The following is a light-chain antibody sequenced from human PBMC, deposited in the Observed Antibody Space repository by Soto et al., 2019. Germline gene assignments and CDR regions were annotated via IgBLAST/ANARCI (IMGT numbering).Light chain of an antibody. CDR2: DVT. CDR3: SSYTSSSTLV. J-gene: IGLJ2*01. Sequence: QSALTQPASVSGSPGQSITISCTGASSDIGCYNYVSWYQQHPGKAPKLMIYDVTKWPSGVSHRFSGSKSGNTASLTISGLQPEDEADYYCSSYTSSSTLVFGGGTKVTVL. V-gene: IGLV2-14*01. CDR1: SSDIGCYNY.